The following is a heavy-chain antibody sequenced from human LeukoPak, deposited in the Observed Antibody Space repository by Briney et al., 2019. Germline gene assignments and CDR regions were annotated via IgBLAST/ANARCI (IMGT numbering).Heavy chain of an antibody. CDR3: ARDSYDILTGYFSFDY. V-gene: IGHV1-18*01. CDR1: GYTFTSYG. Sequence: ASVKVSCKASGYTFTSYGISWVRQAPGQGLEWMGWISAYNGNTNYAQKLKGRVTMTTDTSTSTAYMELRSLRSDDTAVYYCARDSYDILTGYFSFDYWGQGTLVTVSS. CDR2: ISAYNGNT. D-gene: IGHD3-9*01. J-gene: IGHJ4*02.